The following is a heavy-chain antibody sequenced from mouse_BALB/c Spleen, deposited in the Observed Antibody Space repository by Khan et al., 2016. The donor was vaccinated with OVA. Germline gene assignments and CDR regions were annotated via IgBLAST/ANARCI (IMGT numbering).Heavy chain of an antibody. CDR1: GYTFTNYW. D-gene: IGHD2-3*01. Sequence: QIQLVQSGTELVRPGASVKLSCKASGYTFTNYWINWVKQRPGQGLEWIGNIYPSDSYTNYHQKFNDKATLTVDKSSSTAYMQLSSPTSEGSAVFYGTREGVDGSSLAYWGQGTLVTVSA. V-gene: IGHV1-69*02. CDR2: IYPSDSYT. J-gene: IGHJ3*01. CDR3: TREGVDGSSLAY.